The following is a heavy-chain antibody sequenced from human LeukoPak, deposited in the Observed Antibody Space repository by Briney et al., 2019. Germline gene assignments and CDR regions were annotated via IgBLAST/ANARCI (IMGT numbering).Heavy chain of an antibody. CDR2: ISSSSSYI. Sequence: GGSLRLSCAASGFTFSTYSMNWVRQAPGKGLEWVSSISSSSSYIYYADSVKGRFTISRDNAKNSLRLQMNSLRAEDTAVYYCARDGLMSGYDPSYFDYWGQGTLVTVSS. D-gene: IGHD3-3*01. CDR3: ARDGLMSGYDPSYFDY. V-gene: IGHV3-21*01. CDR1: GFTFSTYS. J-gene: IGHJ4*02.